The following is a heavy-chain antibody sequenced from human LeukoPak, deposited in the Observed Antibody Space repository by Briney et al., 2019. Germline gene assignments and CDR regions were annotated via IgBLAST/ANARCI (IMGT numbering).Heavy chain of an antibody. CDR3: ARGGDSSGWYRDYYFDC. J-gene: IGHJ4*02. V-gene: IGHV3-30*02. Sequence: GGSLRLSCTASGFTFSIYGMHWVRQAPGKGLEWVAFIRYDGSNKYYADSVKGRFIISRDNSENTLYLQMNSLRAEDTAVYYCARGGDSSGWYRDYYFDCWGQGTLVTVSS. CDR1: GFTFSIYG. CDR2: IRYDGSNK. D-gene: IGHD6-19*01.